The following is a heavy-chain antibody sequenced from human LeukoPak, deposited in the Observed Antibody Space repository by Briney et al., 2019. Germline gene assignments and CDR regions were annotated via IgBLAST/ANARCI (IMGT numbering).Heavy chain of an antibody. CDR1: GYTVTGYY. J-gene: IGHJ5*02. V-gene: IGHV1-2*02. Sequence: GASVKVSCKASGYTVTGYYMHSVRQAAGQGLEWMGRINPNSGGTNYAQKFQGRVTMTRDTSISTAYMELSRLRSDDTAVYYCARDHVLLWFGELLALDPWGQGTLVTVSS. CDR3: ARDHVLLWFGELLALDP. CDR2: INPNSGGT. D-gene: IGHD3-10*01.